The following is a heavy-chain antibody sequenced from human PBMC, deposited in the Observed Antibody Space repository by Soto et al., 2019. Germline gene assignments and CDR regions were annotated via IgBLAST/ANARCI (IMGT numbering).Heavy chain of an antibody. CDR2: SKNKADSYTT. J-gene: IGHJ4*02. V-gene: IGHV3-72*01. Sequence: EVQLVESGGGLVQPGGSLRLSCAASGFTFSEHYMDWVRQAPGKGLEWVGRSKNKADSYTTEYAASVKGRFTISRDGSKNSLFLQMNSLKTEDTAVYYCTVWGSGNDFGAAWGQGILVTVSS. D-gene: IGHD3-10*01. CDR1: GFTFSEHY. CDR3: TVWGSGNDFGAA.